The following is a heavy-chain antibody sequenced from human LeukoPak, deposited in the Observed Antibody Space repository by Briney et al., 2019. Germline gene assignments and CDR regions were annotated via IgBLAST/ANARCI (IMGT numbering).Heavy chain of an antibody. V-gene: IGHV3-23*01. J-gene: IGHJ3*01. CDR1: GFTFNKYA. CDR3: AKAFRIVGIGNPDDAFDV. Sequence: GGSLRLSCAASGFTFNKYAMNWVRQPPGKGLEWVSSIAGTGGSTYYADSVKGRFTLSRDNSENTLYLQLNSLRAEDSGIYYCAKAFRIVGIGNPDDAFDVWGQGTVVTVSS. CDR2: IAGTGGST. D-gene: IGHD1-26*01.